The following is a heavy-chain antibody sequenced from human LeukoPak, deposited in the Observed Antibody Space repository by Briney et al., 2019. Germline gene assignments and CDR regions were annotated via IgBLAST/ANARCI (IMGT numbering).Heavy chain of an antibody. CDR3: ARPTLYYYDSSGYYYSPFDY. Sequence: ASVKVSCKASGYTFTGYYMHWVRQAPGQGLEWMGWINPNSGGTNYAQKFQGRVTMTRDTSISTAYIELSRLRSDDTAVYYCARPTLYYYDSSGYYYSPFDYWGQGTLVTVSS. CDR1: GYTFTGYY. J-gene: IGHJ4*02. V-gene: IGHV1-2*02. CDR2: INPNSGGT. D-gene: IGHD3-22*01.